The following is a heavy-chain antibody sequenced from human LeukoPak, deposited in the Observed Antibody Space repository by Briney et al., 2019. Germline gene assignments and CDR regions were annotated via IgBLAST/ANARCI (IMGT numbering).Heavy chain of an antibody. CDR1: GCSMSGYY. V-gene: IGHV4-59*01. CDR2: IYYTGTT. D-gene: IGHD2/OR15-2a*01. Sequence: SETLSLTCTVSGCSMSGYYWTWIRQPPGKTLEWIAYIYYTGTTNYNPSLESRVTISVDTSRNQFSLRLRSVAAADTAVYYCARLRGNYFPDFWGQGTLVTVSS. J-gene: IGHJ4*02. CDR3: ARLRGNYFPDF.